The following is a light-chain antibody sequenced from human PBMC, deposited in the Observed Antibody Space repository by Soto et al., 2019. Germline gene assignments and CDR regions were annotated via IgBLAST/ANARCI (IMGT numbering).Light chain of an antibody. CDR3: TSYTSSATLWL. CDR1: SSDVGGFNY. J-gene: IGLJ3*02. Sequence: QSVLTQPASVSGSPGQSITISCTGTSSDVGGFNYVSWYQLHPGKAPKLIIFEVTNRPSGISNRFSGSKSGNTASLTIVGLRAEDDADYYCTSYTSSATLWLFGGGTKLTVL. V-gene: IGLV2-14*01. CDR2: EVT.